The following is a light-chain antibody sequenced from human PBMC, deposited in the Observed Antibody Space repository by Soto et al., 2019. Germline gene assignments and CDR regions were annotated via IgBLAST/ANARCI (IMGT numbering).Light chain of an antibody. CDR2: GAS. Sequence: EIVMTQSPATLSVSPGERATLSCRASQSVASNLAWYQQKPGQAPRLLIYGASTRATSIPARLSGSGSGTESTITISSLKSEDFSVYYCQHHNHWTSFGQRTTLEIK. V-gene: IGKV3-15*01. CDR3: QHHNHWTS. J-gene: IGKJ2*01. CDR1: QSVASN.